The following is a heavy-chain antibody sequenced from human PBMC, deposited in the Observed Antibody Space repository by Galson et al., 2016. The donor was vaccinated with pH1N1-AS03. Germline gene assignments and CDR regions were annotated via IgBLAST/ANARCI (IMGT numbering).Heavy chain of an antibody. V-gene: IGHV4-59*01. CDR2: VYYTGSV. J-gene: IGHJ4*02. CDR3: ARGRAPSPVTYYFDD. CDR1: GDSLSSYF. Sequence: LSLTCTVSGDSLSSYFWNWIRRPPGKGLEWIGYVYYTGSVKYNPSLKSRVTISLDTPNNQFSLILKSVTAADTAVYYCARGRAPSPVTYYFDDWGQGTLVTVSS.